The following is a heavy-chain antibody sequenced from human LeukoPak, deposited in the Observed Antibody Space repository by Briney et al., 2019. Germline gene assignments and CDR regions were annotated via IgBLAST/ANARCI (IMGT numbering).Heavy chain of an antibody. CDR3: ARDGAGFGEFPDY. J-gene: IGHJ4*02. CDR2: INSSGSTI. CDR1: GFPFNDYY. Sequence: GGSLRLSCAASGFPFNDYYMTWIRQAPGKGLEWVSRINSSGSTIYYADSVKGRFIISRDNAKNSLYLQMYSLRAEDTAVYYCARDGAGFGEFPDYWGQGTLVTVSS. D-gene: IGHD3-10*01. V-gene: IGHV3-11*04.